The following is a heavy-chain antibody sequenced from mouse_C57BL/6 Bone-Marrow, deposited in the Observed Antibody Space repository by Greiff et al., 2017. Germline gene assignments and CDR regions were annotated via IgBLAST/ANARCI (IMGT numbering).Heavy chain of an antibody. CDR2: IYPGSGST. CDR3: AYSTIVTTTVYYYDY. Sequence: VQLQQPGAELVKPGASVKMSCKASGYTFTSYWITWVKQRPGQGLEWIGDIYPGSGSTNYNEKFKSKATLTVDTSSSTAYMQLSSLTSEDSACYYCAYSTIVTTTVYYYDYWGQGTTLTVSS. CDR1: GYTFTSYW. D-gene: IGHD2-2*01. V-gene: IGHV1-55*01. J-gene: IGHJ2*01.